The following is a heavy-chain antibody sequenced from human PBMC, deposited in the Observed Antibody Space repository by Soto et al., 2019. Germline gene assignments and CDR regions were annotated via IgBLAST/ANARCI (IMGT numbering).Heavy chain of an antibody. D-gene: IGHD2-2*01. V-gene: IGHV5-10-1*01. CDR2: IDPSDSYT. CDR3: ARLVVVPAAAQYYYYYYGMDV. J-gene: IGHJ6*02. CDR1: GYSLTIYC. Sequence: GESLKISCNGSGYSLTIYCISWVLQMPGKGLDWMGRIDPSDSYTNYSPSFQGHVTISADKSISTAYLQWSSLKASDTAMYYCARLVVVPAAAQYYYYYYGMDVSGQGTTVTVSS.